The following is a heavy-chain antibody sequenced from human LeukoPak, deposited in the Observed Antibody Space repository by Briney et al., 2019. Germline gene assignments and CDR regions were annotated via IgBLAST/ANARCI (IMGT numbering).Heavy chain of an antibody. Sequence: GGSLRLSCAASGFTFDDYAKHWVRQAPGKGLEWVSGISWNSGSIGYADSVKGRFTISRDNAKNSLYLQMNSLRAEDTALYYCAKDITSRPRDAFDLWGQGTMVTVSS. V-gene: IGHV3-9*01. CDR1: GFTFDDYA. CDR3: AKDITSRPRDAFDL. J-gene: IGHJ3*01. CDR2: ISWNSGSI.